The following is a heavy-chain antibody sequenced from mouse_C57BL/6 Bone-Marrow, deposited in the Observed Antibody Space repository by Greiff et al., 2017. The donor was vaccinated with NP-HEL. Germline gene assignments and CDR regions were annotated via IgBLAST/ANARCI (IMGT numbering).Heavy chain of an antibody. Sequence: EVKVVESGGGLVKPGGSLKLSCAASGFTFSSYAMSWVRQTPEKRLEWVATISDGGSYTYYPDNVKGRFTISRDKAKNNLYLQMSHLKSEDTAMYYCARDTAQDSWFAYWGQGTLVTVSA. D-gene: IGHD3-2*02. CDR2: ISDGGSYT. V-gene: IGHV5-4*01. CDR3: ARDTAQDSWFAY. CDR1: GFTFSSYA. J-gene: IGHJ3*01.